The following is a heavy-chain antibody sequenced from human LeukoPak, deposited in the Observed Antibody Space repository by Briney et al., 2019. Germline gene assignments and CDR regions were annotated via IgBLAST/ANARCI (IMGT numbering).Heavy chain of an antibody. CDR3: ARGDSSSSLSSLDY. Sequence: ASVKVSCKASGYTFTSYGISWVRQAPGQGLEWMGWISAYNGNTNYAQKFQGRVTMTRDTSTSTVYMELSSLRSEDTAVYYCARGDSSSSLSSLDYWGQGTLVTVSS. CDR2: ISAYNGNT. CDR1: GYTFTSYG. J-gene: IGHJ4*02. V-gene: IGHV1-18*01. D-gene: IGHD6-6*01.